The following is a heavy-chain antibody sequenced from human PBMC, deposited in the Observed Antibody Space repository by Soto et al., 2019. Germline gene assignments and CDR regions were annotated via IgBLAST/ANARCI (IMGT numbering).Heavy chain of an antibody. D-gene: IGHD3-9*01. J-gene: IGHJ6*02. Sequence: QVQLQESGPGLVKPSQTLSLTCTVSGGSISRTDYYWSWIRQPPGKGLEWVGYVYYSGTTYYSPSLRSRLNISLDTSRNLFSLRLSSVTAADTAVYYCATAGHDILTGYSLYGMDVWGQGTTVTVSS. CDR3: ATAGHDILTGYSLYGMDV. CDR1: GGSISRTDYY. CDR2: VYYSGTT. V-gene: IGHV4-30-4*01.